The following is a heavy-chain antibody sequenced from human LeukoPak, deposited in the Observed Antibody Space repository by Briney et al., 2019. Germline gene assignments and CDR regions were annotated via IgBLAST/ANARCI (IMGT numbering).Heavy chain of an antibody. J-gene: IGHJ4*02. D-gene: IGHD1-20*01. CDR3: ATVHNWNDAAHFDY. V-gene: IGHV1-24*01. CDR2: FDPEDGET. CDR1: GYTLIELS. Sequence: ASVTVSCKVSGYTLIELSMHWVRQAPGKGLEWMGGFDPEDGETIYAQKFQGRVTMTEDTSTDTAYMELSSLRSEDTAVYYCATVHNWNDAAHFDYWGQGTLVTVSS.